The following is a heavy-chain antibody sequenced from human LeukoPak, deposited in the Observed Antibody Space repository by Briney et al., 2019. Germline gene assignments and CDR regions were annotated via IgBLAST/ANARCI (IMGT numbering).Heavy chain of an antibody. CDR1: GFTFSSYG. Sequence: PGGSLRLSCAASGFTFSSYGMHWVRQAPGKGLEWVAFIRYDGSNKYYADSVKGRFSISRDNSKNTLYLQMNSLRADDTAVYYCAKDSWQFAPDYYYYMDVWGKGTTVTVSS. CDR3: AKDSWQFAPDYYYYMDV. J-gene: IGHJ6*03. V-gene: IGHV3-30*02. CDR2: IRYDGSNK. D-gene: IGHD2-15*01.